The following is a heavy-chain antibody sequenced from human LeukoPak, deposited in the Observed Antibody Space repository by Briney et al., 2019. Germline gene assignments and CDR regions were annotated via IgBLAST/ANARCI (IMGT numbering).Heavy chain of an antibody. J-gene: IGHJ4*02. D-gene: IGHD2/OR15-2a*01. CDR1: GFTFSSYD. Sequence: PGGSLRLSCAVPGFTFSSYDMNWVRQAPGKGLEWVSYINSGGSTTYYADSVKGRFTLSRDNAKNSLYLQMNSLRVEDTAVYYCATSRSTTTPDYWGQGTLVTVSS. V-gene: IGHV3-48*03. CDR3: ATSRSTTTPDY. CDR2: INSGGSTT.